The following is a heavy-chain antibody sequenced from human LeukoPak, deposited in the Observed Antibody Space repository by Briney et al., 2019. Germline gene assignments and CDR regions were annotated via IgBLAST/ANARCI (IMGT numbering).Heavy chain of an antibody. Sequence: SETLSLTCTVSGGSISSYYWSWIRLPAGKGLEWIGRIYTSGSTNYNPSLKSRVTMSVDTSKNQFSLKLSSVTAADTAVYYCARELGSGYDFWSGYYFHEYGMDVWGQGTTVTVSS. V-gene: IGHV4-4*07. J-gene: IGHJ6*02. D-gene: IGHD3-3*01. CDR3: ARELGSGYDFWSGYYFHEYGMDV. CDR2: IYTSGST. CDR1: GGSISSYY.